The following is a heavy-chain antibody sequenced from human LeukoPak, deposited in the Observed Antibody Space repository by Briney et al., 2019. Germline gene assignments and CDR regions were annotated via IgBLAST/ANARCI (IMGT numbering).Heavy chain of an antibody. V-gene: IGHV1-18*01. D-gene: IGHD6-13*01. CDR3: ARDFGIAAAGTHYYYYMDV. J-gene: IGHJ6*03. Sequence: GASVKVSCKASGYTFTSYGISWVRQAPGQGLEWMGWISAYNGNTNYAQKLQGRVTMTTDTSTSTAYMELRSLRSDDTAVYYCARDFGIAAAGTHYYYYMDVWGKGTTVTVSS. CDR2: ISAYNGNT. CDR1: GYTFTSYG.